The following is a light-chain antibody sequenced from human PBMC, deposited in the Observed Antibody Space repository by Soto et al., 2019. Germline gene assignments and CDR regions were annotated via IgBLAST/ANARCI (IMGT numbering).Light chain of an antibody. CDR1: QSVTSSY. CDR2: GAS. V-gene: IGKV3-20*01. CDR3: HQYVGSPLT. J-gene: IGKJ4*01. Sequence: EIVLTQSPGTLSLSPGERATLSCRASQSVTSSYLAWYQQKPGQAPRLLIYGASSRATGITDRFSGSGSGTDFTLTISRLEPEDFAVYYCHQYVGSPLTFGGGTKVEIK.